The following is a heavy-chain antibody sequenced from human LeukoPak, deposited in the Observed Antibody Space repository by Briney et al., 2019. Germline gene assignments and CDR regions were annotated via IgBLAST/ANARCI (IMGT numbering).Heavy chain of an antibody. V-gene: IGHV3-48*03. CDR1: GFTFSSYE. D-gene: IGHD6-13*01. CDR3: ARVGALSSSWLLY. J-gene: IGHJ4*02. Sequence: PGGSLRLSCAASGFTFSSYEMNWGRQAPGKGLEWVSSISRSATTIYYADPVKGRFTISRDNAKNSLYLQMNSLRAEDTAVYFCARVGALSSSWLLYWGQGTLVPVSA. CDR2: ISRSATTI.